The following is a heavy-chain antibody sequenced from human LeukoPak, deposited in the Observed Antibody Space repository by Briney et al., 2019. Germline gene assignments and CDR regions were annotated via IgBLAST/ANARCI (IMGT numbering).Heavy chain of an antibody. CDR3: AKEWELLHYFDY. V-gene: IGHV3-30*02. J-gene: IGHJ4*02. CDR1: GFTFSSYG. Sequence: GGSLRLSCAASGFTFSSYGMHWVRQAPGKGLEGGAFIRYDGSNKYYADSVKGRFTISRDNSKNTLYLQMNSLRAEDTAVYYCAKEWELLHYFDYWGQGTLVTVSS. CDR2: IRYDGSNK. D-gene: IGHD1-26*01.